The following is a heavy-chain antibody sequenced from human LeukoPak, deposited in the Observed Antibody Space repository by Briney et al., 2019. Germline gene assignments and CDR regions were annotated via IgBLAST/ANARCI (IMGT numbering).Heavy chain of an antibody. Sequence: GGSLRLSCAASGFTFSSYAMHWVRQAPGKGLEWVAVISYDGSNKYYADSVKGRFTISRDNSKNTLYLQMNSLRAEDTAVYYCARDSLRGSYFPGVPYRGQGTLVTVSS. CDR1: GFTFSSYA. CDR3: ARDSLRGSYFPGVPY. V-gene: IGHV3-30-3*01. J-gene: IGHJ4*02. CDR2: ISYDGSNK. D-gene: IGHD1-26*01.